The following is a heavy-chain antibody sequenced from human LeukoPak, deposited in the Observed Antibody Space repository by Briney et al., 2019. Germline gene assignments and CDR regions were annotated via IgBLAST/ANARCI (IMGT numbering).Heavy chain of an antibody. V-gene: IGHV3-33*01. Sequence: GRSLRLSCAASGFTFSSYGMHWVRQAPGKGLEWVAVIWYDGSNKYYADSVKGRFTISRDNSKNTLYLQMNSLRAENTAVYYCASDYGGNSDWGQGTLVTVSS. CDR3: ASDYGGNSD. D-gene: IGHD4-23*01. CDR2: IWYDGSNK. J-gene: IGHJ4*02. CDR1: GFTFSSYG.